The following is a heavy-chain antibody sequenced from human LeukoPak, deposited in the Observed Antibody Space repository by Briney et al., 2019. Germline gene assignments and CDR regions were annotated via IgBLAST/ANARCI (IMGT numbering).Heavy chain of an antibody. CDR2: ISLTGGDT. D-gene: IGHD6-19*01. CDR1: GFTFTNYA. Sequence: GGSLRLSCAASGFTFTNYAMSWVRQAPGKGLEWVSAISLTGGDTFYADSVKGRFTMPRDNSKNTLYLQMNNLRAEDTAIYYCAKPPPQYTSGSRWYFDLWGRGTLVTVSS. CDR3: AKPPPQYTSGSRWYFDL. J-gene: IGHJ2*01. V-gene: IGHV3-23*01.